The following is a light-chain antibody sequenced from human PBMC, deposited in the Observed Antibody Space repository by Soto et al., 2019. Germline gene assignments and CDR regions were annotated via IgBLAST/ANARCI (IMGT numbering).Light chain of an antibody. CDR2: DVS. CDR3: SSYTSSSKV. CDR1: SSDVGGYNY. J-gene: IGLJ1*01. V-gene: IGLV2-14*01. Sequence: QSVLTQPASVSGSPGQSITISCTGTSSDVGGYNYVSWYQQHPGKAPKLMIYDVSNRPSGVSNRFSGSKSGNTASLTISGIKAEDEADYYCSSYTSSSKVFGTGTKLTVL.